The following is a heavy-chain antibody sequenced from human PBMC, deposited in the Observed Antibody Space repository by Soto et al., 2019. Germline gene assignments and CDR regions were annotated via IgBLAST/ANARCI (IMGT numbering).Heavy chain of an antibody. J-gene: IGHJ6*02. D-gene: IGHD6-19*01. CDR3: ARVPYSSGWYGTGFYYYYGMDV. CDR2: ISYDGSNK. V-gene: IGHV3-30-3*01. CDR1: GFTFSSYA. Sequence: QVQLVESGGGVVQPGRSLRLSCAASGFTFSSYAMHWVRQAPGKGLEWVAVISYDGSNKYYADSVKGRFTISRDNSKNTLYLQMNSLRAEDTAVYYCARVPYSSGWYGTGFYYYYGMDVWGQGTTVTVSS.